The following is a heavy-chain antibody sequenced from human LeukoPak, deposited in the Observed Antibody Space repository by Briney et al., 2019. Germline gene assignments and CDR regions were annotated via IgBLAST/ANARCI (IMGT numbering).Heavy chain of an antibody. CDR1: GYTFTGYY. D-gene: IGHD1-1*01. J-gene: IGHJ4*02. Sequence: ASVKVSCKASGYTFTGYYMHWVRQAPGQGLEWMGWINPNSGGTNYAQKFQGRVTMTRDTSISTAYMELSRLRSDDTAVYYCARVAKPNWNSDYWGQGTLVTVSS. V-gene: IGHV1-2*02. CDR2: INPNSGGT. CDR3: ARVAKPNWNSDY.